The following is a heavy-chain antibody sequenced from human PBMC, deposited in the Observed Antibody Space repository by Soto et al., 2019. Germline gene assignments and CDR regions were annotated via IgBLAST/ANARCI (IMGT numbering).Heavy chain of an antibody. D-gene: IGHD3-22*01. J-gene: IGHJ5*02. Sequence: SETLSLTCTVSGGSISSSSYYWGWIRQPPGKGLEWIGCIYYSGSTYYNPSLKSRVTISVDTSKNQFSMELTSVTAADTAVYYCAVTPIIYYDKSGYHNWFDPWGQGTLVTRSS. CDR3: AVTPIIYYDKSGYHNWFDP. CDR2: IYYSGST. CDR1: GGSISSSSYY. V-gene: IGHV4-39*01.